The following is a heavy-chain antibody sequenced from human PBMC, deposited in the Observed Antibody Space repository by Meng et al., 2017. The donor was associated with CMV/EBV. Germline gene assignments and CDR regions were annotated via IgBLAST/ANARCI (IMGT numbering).Heavy chain of an antibody. CDR2: IKSKTDGGTT. J-gene: IGHJ4*02. Sequence: GESLKISCAASGFTFSNAWMSWVRQAPGKGLEWVGRIKSKTDGGTTDYAAPVKGSFAISRDDSKNTLYLQMNSLKTEDTAVYYCTTDPTFTYYDFWSGYYTDYWGQGTLVTVSS. D-gene: IGHD3-3*01. V-gene: IGHV3-15*01. CDR1: GFTFSNAW. CDR3: TTDPTFTYYDFWSGYYTDY.